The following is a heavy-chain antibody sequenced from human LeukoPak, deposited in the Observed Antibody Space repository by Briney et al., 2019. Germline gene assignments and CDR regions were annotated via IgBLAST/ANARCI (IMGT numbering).Heavy chain of an antibody. Sequence: PGGSLRLSCAASGFTFSSYSMNWVRQAPGKGLEWVSSISSTSSYIYYAASVKGRFTISRDNAKNTLYLQMNSLRAEDTAVYYCAKDWGEQQLGPFDYWGQGTLVTVSS. CDR3: AKDWGEQQLGPFDY. CDR1: GFTFSSYS. D-gene: IGHD6-13*01. CDR2: ISSTSSYI. V-gene: IGHV3-21*01. J-gene: IGHJ4*02.